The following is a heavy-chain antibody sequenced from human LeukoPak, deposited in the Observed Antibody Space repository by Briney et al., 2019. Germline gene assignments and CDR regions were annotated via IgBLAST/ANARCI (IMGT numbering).Heavy chain of an antibody. V-gene: IGHV4-59*08. CDR1: GGSISGRH. J-gene: IGHJ3*02. CDR3: ARLLRPGRRKGDAFDI. CDR2: FYDSGDF. Sequence: PSQTLSLTCTVSGGSISGRHWTWIRQPPGTGLEWIGYFYDSGDFNYNPSLKSRVTIWMDMSNNQFSLTMSSVTAADTAMYYCARLLRPGRRKGDAFDIWGQGTLVTVSS.